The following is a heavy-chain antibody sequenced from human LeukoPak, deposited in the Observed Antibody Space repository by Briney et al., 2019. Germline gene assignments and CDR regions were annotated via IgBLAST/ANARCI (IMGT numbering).Heavy chain of an antibody. V-gene: IGHV4-39*01. CDR1: GASFSSSTYY. D-gene: IGHD4-11*01. CDR2: IYYSGST. J-gene: IGHJ4*02. CDR3: ARFNYEGGYFDY. Sequence: SETLSLTCTVSGASFSSSTYYWGWIRQPPGKGLEWIGSIYYSGSTYYNPSLKSRVTMSVDTSKNQFSLKLSSVTAADTAVYYCARFNYEGGYFDYWGQGTLVTVSS.